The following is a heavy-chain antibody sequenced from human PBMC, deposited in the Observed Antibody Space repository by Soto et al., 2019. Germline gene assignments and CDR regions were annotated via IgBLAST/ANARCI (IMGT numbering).Heavy chain of an antibody. J-gene: IGHJ3*02. D-gene: IGHD6-13*01. CDR3: NSLKTEDTAVYYCTTVAAGNAFDI. Sequence: SETLSLTWTVSGGSISSYYWSWIRQPPGKGLEWIGYIYYSGSTNYNPSLKSRVTISVDTSKNQFSLKLSSVSSVFTLYLQMNSLKTEDTAVYYCTTVAAGNAFDIWGQGTMVTVSS. CDR1: GGSISSYY. CDR2: IYYSGST. V-gene: IGHV4-59*01.